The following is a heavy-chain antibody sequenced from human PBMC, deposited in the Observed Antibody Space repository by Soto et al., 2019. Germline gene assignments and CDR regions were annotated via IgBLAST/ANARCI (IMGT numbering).Heavy chain of an antibody. CDR2: ISSSAYYI. V-gene: IGHV3-21*01. D-gene: IGHD2-2*03. CDR3: ARDWGNGYWFDP. CDR1: GFTFSSYT. Sequence: EMQLEESGGGLVKPGGSLRLSCVVSGFTFSSYTMNWVRQAPGKGLEWVSSISSSAYYIYYADSVKGRFTVSRDNAESSLYLQMDSLRAEDTALYYCARDWGNGYWFDPRGQGTRVTVSS. J-gene: IGHJ5*02.